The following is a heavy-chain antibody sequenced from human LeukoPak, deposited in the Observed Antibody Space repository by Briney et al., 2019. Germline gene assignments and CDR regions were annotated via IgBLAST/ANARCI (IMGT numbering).Heavy chain of an antibody. CDR1: GFTFSSYS. J-gene: IGHJ4*02. Sequence: GGSLRLSCAASGFTFSSYSMNWVRQAPGEGLEWVSYISSISGTINYADSVKGRFTISGDNARNSLFLQMNSLRAEDTAVYYCARDHNYAFDYWGQGTLVTVSS. V-gene: IGHV3-48*01. CDR2: ISSISGTI. CDR3: ARDHNYAFDY. D-gene: IGHD5-18*01.